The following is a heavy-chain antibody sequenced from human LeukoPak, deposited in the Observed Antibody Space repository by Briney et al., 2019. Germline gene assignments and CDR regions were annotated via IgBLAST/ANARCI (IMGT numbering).Heavy chain of an antibody. V-gene: IGHV3-23*01. CDR1: GFTFSSYS. CDR2: ISGSGGST. J-gene: IGHJ6*03. CDR3: AKSPERPKYFYMDV. D-gene: IGHD1-14*01. Sequence: PGGSLRLSCAASGFTFSSYSMNWVRQAPGKGLEWVSAISGSGGSTYYADPVKGRFTISRDNSKNTLYLQMNSLRGEDTAVYYCAKSPERPKYFYMDVWGKGPTVTVSS.